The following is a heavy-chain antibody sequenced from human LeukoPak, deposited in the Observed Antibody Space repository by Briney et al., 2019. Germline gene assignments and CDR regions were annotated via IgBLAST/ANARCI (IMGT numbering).Heavy chain of an antibody. Sequence: GGSLRLSCTASGFTFGDYAMSWVRQAPGKGLEWVGFIRSKAYGGTTEYAASVKGRFTTSRDDSKSIAYLRMNSLKTEDTAVYYCTQLVVVPAAIASHAFDIWGQGTMVTVSS. V-gene: IGHV3-49*04. CDR2: IRSKAYGGTT. CDR3: TQLVVVPAAIASHAFDI. CDR1: GFTFGDYA. J-gene: IGHJ3*02. D-gene: IGHD2-2*01.